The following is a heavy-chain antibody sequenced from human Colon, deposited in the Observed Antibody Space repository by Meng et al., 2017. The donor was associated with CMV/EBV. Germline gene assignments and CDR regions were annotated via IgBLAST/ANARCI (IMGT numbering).Heavy chain of an antibody. V-gene: IGHV4-4*07. CDR3: ARGPGASTREGFDY. Sequence: VRMTASDPGRVQPSESLSLSWTVSVCSINNYFWSWIRQSAGKGLDWIGRCYSSDTYNYHPSLNSRVTMPLDTSKNQFSLNLRSVTAADTAIYFCARGPGASTREGFDYWGLGTLVTVSS. CDR2: CYSSDTY. D-gene: IGHD1-26*01. CDR1: VCSINNYF. J-gene: IGHJ4*02.